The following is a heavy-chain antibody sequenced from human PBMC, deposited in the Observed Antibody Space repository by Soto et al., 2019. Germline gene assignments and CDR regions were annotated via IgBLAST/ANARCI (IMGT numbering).Heavy chain of an antibody. V-gene: IGHV3-23*01. CDR3: ARVYYDFWSVYYHLDY. Sequence: GGSLRLSCAASGFTLSSTSMSWVRQAPGKGLEWVSGISSRGDSTYYADSGKGRFTISRDNSKNTLYLQMNSLRAEDTAVYYCARVYYDFWSVYYHLDYWGQATLVTVSS. D-gene: IGHD3-3*01. CDR2: ISSRGDST. CDR1: GFTLSSTS. J-gene: IGHJ4*02.